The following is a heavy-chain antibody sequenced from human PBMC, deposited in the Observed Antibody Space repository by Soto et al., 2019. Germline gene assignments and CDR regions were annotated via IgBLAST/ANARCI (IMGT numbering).Heavy chain of an antibody. J-gene: IGHJ4*02. V-gene: IGHV1-46*01. D-gene: IGHD6-13*01. Sequence: QVQLVQSGAEVKKPGASVKLSCRTSGYTFTHYYIHWVRQAPGQGLECLAIINPASGSTNYAQDFQGRVTLTMDTSTTTVDMELSGLRAEDTAIFYCARDLAAGDYWGQGTLVTVSS. CDR2: INPASGST. CDR3: ARDLAAGDY. CDR1: GYTFTHYY.